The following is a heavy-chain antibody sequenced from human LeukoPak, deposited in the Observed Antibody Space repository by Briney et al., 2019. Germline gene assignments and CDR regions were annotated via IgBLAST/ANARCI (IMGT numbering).Heavy chain of an antibody. V-gene: IGHV3-30*01. D-gene: IGHD5-18*01. CDR2: ISYDGSNK. CDR1: GLTFSSYA. J-gene: IGHJ4*02. CDR3: ARDRSQRAYSYGPDGE. Sequence: PGGSLRLSCAASGLTFSSYAMHWVRQAPGKGLEWVAVISYDGSNKFYADSVKGRFTISRDNSKNTLSLQMNSLRAEDTAVYYCARDRSQRAYSYGPDGEWGQGTLVTVSS.